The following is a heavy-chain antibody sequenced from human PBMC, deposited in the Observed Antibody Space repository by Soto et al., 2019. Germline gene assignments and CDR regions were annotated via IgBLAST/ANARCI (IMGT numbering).Heavy chain of an antibody. D-gene: IGHD3-10*01. V-gene: IGHV1-69*02. J-gene: IGHJ2*01. Sequence: QVQLVQSGPEVKKPGSSVKVSCPASGGTLTSYTLNWVRQAPGQGLEWMGRIIPLVAMANYAQKFQGRITITANTSTSAPYMELRSRRSEDTAVYYWARGDTAFEIGGRGTRITVSS. CDR1: GGTLTSYT. CDR2: IIPLVAMA. CDR3: ARGDTAFEI.